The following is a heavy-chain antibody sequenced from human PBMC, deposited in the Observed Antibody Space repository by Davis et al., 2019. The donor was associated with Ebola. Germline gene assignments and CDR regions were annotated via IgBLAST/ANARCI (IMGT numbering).Heavy chain of an antibody. J-gene: IGHJ6*02. CDR3: ARGGLVVPAAIFGSYGMDV. V-gene: IGHV4-59*01. D-gene: IGHD2-2*02. Sequence: MPSETLSLTCPVSGGSISSYYWSWIRQPPGKGLEWIGYIYYSGSTNYNPSLKSRVTISVDTSKNQFSLKLSSVTAADTAVYYCARGGLVVPAAIFGSYGMDVWGQGTTVTVSS. CDR1: GGSISSYY. CDR2: IYYSGST.